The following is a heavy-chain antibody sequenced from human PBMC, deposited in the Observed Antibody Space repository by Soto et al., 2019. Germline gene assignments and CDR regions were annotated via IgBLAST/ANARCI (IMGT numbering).Heavy chain of an antibody. CDR2: ISTSASHI. CDR3: AKLLVQTTVLSHWLDP. J-gene: IGHJ5*02. D-gene: IGHD1-1*01. Sequence: PGGSLRLSCATSGISFGSYTMNWVRQAPGKGLEWVSSISTSASHIYYADSVKGRFTVSRDDGKNTLYLQMNNLRAEDTAVYFCAKLLVQTTVLSHWLDPWGQGTLVTVSS. CDR1: GISFGSYT. V-gene: IGHV3-21*06.